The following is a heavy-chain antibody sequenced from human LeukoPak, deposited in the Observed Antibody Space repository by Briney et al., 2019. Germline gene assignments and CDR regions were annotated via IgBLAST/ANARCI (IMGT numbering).Heavy chain of an antibody. Sequence: GGSLRLSCTASRFTFGDYAMSWVRQAPGKGLEWVGFIRSKAYGGTTEYAASVKGRFTISRDDSKSIAYLQMNSLKTEDTAVYYCTSDIRAYCGGDCYSYELDYWGQGTLVTVSS. V-gene: IGHV3-49*04. CDR2: IRSKAYGGTT. D-gene: IGHD2-21*02. CDR3: TSDIRAYCGGDCYSYELDY. CDR1: RFTFGDYA. J-gene: IGHJ4*02.